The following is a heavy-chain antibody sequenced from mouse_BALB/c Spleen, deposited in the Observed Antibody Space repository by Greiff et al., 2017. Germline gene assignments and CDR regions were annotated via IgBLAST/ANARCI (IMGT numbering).Heavy chain of an antibody. V-gene: IGHV5-9-4*01. D-gene: IGHD2-2*01. CDR2: ISSGGSYT. CDR1: GFTFSSYA. CDR3: ARNYGYDQYYFDY. Sequence: EVKLVESGGGLVKPGGSLKLSCAASGFTFSSYAMSWVRQSPEKRLEWVAEISSGGSYTYYPDTVTGRFTISRDNAKNTLYLEMSSLRSEDTAMYYCARNYGYDQYYFDYWGQGTTLTVSS. J-gene: IGHJ2*01.